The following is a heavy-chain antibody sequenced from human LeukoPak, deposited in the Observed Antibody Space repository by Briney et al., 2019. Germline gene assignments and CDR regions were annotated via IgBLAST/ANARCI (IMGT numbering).Heavy chain of an antibody. D-gene: IGHD2-15*01. CDR3: VRVKGGGAFDI. V-gene: IGHV3-72*01. Sequence: GSLRLSCAASGFTFSDHYMDWVRQAPGQGLEWVGRVRNKANSYTTDFAASVEGRFTISRDDSKNSMYLQMNNPKTEDTALYYCVRVKGGGAFDIWGPGTMVTVSS. CDR1: GFTFSDHY. CDR2: VRNKANSYTT. J-gene: IGHJ3*02.